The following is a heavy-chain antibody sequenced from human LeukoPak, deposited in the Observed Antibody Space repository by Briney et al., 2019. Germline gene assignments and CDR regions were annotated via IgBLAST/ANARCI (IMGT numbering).Heavy chain of an antibody. Sequence: ASVKVSCKASGYTFTSYGISWVRQAPGQGLEWMGWISAYNGNTNYAQKLQGRVTMTTDTSTSTAYMELRSLRSDDTAVYYCARDLRREQLLVLGYWGQGTLVTVSS. J-gene: IGHJ4*02. D-gene: IGHD6-13*01. V-gene: IGHV1-18*04. CDR1: GYTFTSYG. CDR3: ARDLRREQLLVLGY. CDR2: ISAYNGNT.